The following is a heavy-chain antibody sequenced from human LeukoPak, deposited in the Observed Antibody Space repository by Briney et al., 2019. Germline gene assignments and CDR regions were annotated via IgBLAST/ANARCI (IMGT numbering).Heavy chain of an antibody. J-gene: IGHJ4*02. V-gene: IGHV1-46*01. CDR2: INPSGGST. CDR3: ACSFDTIFGVVAGNYFDY. D-gene: IGHD3-3*01. CDR1: GYTFTSYY. Sequence: ASVKVSCKASGYTFTSYYMHWVRQAPGQGLEWMGIINPSGGSTSYAQKFQGRVTMTRDTSTNTVYMELSSLRSEDTAVYYCACSFDTIFGVVAGNYFDYWGQGTLVTVSS.